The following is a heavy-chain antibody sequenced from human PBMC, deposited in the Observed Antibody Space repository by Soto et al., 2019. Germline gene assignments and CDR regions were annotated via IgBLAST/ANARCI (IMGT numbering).Heavy chain of an antibody. Sequence: SETLSLTCTVSGDSMSSSNWWNWVRQPPGKGLEWIGEAHHSGRTNYNPSLKTRVTISVDRSQNLFSLSLSSVTDADTAVYYCARGGDGTIHMVRVVIITDYFYGLDFWCQGTTVTGSS. D-gene: IGHD3-10*01. CDR1: GDSMSSSNW. CDR3: ARGGDGTIHMVRVVIITDYFYGLDF. J-gene: IGHJ6*02. V-gene: IGHV4-4*02. CDR2: AHHSGRT.